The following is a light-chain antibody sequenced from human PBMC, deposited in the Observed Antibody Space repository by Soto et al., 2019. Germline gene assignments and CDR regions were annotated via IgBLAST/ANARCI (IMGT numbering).Light chain of an antibody. Sequence: DIQMTQSPSSLSASVGDRVTITCRASQTISTYLNWYQQKPGKAPRLLIYDASSLLSGVPSRFSGSVSGTDFTLTIASLQPEDFATYYCHHYHNYMYTFGQGTNLEI. V-gene: IGKV1-39*01. CDR3: HHYHNYMYT. CDR1: QTISTY. J-gene: IGKJ2*01. CDR2: DAS.